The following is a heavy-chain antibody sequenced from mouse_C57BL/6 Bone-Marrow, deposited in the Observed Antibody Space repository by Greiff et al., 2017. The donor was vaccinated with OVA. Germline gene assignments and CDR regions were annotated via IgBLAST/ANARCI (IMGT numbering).Heavy chain of an antibody. Sequence: VKLVESGAELVRPGASVKLSCKASGYTFTDYYINWVKQRPGQGLEWIARIYPGSGNTYYNEKFKGKATLTAEKSSSTAYMQLSSLTSEDSAVYFCARYTTVGRGDDYWGQGTTLTVSS. CDR3: ARYTTVGRGDDY. J-gene: IGHJ2*01. D-gene: IGHD1-1*01. CDR2: IYPGSGNT. CDR1: GYTFTDYY. V-gene: IGHV1-76*01.